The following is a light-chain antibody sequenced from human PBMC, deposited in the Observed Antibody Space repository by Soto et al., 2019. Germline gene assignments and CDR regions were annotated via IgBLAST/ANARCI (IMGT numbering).Light chain of an antibody. CDR3: CSYAGSSTYVV. CDR2: EGS. V-gene: IGLV2-23*01. J-gene: IGLJ2*01. CDR1: SSDVGRYNL. Sequence: QSVLTQPASVSGSPGQSITNSCTGTSSDVGRYNLVSWYQQHPGKAPKLMIYEGSKRPSGVSNRFSGSKSGNTASLTISGRQAEDEADYYCCSYAGSSTYVVFGGGTKLTVL.